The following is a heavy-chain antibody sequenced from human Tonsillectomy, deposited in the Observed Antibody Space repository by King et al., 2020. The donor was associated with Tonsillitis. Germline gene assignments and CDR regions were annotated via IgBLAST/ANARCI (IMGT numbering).Heavy chain of an antibody. Sequence: QLQESGPGLVKPSETLSLTCTVSGGSISSSAYFWGWIRQPPGQELEWIGSVYYTGGTYYNPSLKSRVTISIDTSKNQFSLKLSSVTAADTAVYYCARRPNRGAGFDPWGQGTLVTVSS. J-gene: IGHJ5*02. CDR3: ARRPNRGAGFDP. CDR1: GGSISSSAYF. CDR2: VYYTGGT. D-gene: IGHD3-10*01. V-gene: IGHV4-39*07.